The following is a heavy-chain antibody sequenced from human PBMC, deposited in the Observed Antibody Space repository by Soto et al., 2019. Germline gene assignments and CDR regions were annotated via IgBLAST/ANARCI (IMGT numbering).Heavy chain of an antibody. V-gene: IGHV3-53*01. CDR3: AREDYYDSSGYYGY. J-gene: IGHJ4*02. CDR1: GFTVSSNY. Sequence: PGGSLRLSCAASGFTVSSNYMSWVRQAPGKGLEWVSVIYIGGSTYYADSVKGRFTISRDNSKNTLYLQMNSLRAEDTAVYYCAREDYYDSSGYYGYWGQGTLVTVSS. D-gene: IGHD3-22*01. CDR2: IYIGGST.